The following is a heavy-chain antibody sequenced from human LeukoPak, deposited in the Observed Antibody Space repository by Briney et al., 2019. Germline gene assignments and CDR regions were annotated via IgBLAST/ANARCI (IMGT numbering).Heavy chain of an antibody. V-gene: IGHV4-61*10. D-gene: IGHD5-18*01. CDR2: IYTSGST. Sequence: SETLSLTCTVSGGSVSSGSNYWNWIRQPAGKGLEWIGRIYTSGSTNYNPSLKSRVTISVDTSKNQFSLKLTSVTAADTAVYYCASGAYSFYYMDVWGKGTTVTISS. CDR3: ASGAYSFYYMDV. CDR1: GGSVSSGSNY. J-gene: IGHJ6*03.